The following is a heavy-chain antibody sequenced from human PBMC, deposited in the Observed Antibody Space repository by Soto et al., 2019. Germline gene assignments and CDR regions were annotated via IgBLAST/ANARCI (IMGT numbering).Heavy chain of an antibody. J-gene: IGHJ4*02. D-gene: IGHD6-6*01. CDR2: IKQDGSEK. CDR3: ARSGKETAARGDY. V-gene: IGHV3-7*01. CDR1: GFTFSSYW. Sequence: GGSLRLSCAASGFTFSSYWMSWVRQAPGKGLEWVANIKQDGSEKYYVDSVKGRFTISRDNAKNSLYLQMNSLRAEDTAVYYFARSGKETAARGDYRGQGTLVTGSS.